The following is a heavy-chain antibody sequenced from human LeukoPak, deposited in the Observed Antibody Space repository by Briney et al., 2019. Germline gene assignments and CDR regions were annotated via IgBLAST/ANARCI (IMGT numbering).Heavy chain of an antibody. CDR1: GGTFSSYA. V-gene: IGHV1-69*05. CDR2: IIPIFGTA. D-gene: IGHD6-6*01. Sequence: SVKVSCKASGGTFSSYAISWVRQAPGQGLEWMGRIIPIFGTANYAQKFQGRVTITTDESTSTAYMELSSLRSEHTAVYYCATPRLTQIPHFDYWGQGTLVTVSS. J-gene: IGHJ4*02. CDR3: ATPRLTQIPHFDY.